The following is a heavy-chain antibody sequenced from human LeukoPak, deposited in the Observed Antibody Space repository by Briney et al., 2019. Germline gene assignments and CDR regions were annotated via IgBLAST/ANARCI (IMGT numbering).Heavy chain of an antibody. CDR1: GFTFSSYA. D-gene: IGHD2-2*01. V-gene: IGHV4-4*07. Sequence: GSLRLSCAASGFTFSSYAMSWIRQPAGKGLEWIGRIYTSGSTNYNPSLKSRVTMSVDTSKNQFSLKLSSVTAADTAVYYCARQEYQLLHPQRFDYWGQGTLVTVSS. CDR2: IYTSGST. J-gene: IGHJ4*02. CDR3: ARQEYQLLHPQRFDY.